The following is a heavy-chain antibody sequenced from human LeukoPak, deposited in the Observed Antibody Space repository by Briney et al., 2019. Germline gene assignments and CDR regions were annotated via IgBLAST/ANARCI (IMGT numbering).Heavy chain of an antibody. V-gene: IGHV1-69*13. CDR3: ARDRRRYSSSWYPDWFDP. CDR1: GGTFSSYA. J-gene: IGHJ5*02. Sequence: PRASVKVSCKASGGTFSSYAISWVRQAPGQGLEWMGGIIPIFGTANYAQKFQGRATITADESTSTAYMELSSLRSEDTAVYYCARDRRRYSSSWYPDWFDPWGQGTLVTVSS. CDR2: IIPIFGTA. D-gene: IGHD6-13*01.